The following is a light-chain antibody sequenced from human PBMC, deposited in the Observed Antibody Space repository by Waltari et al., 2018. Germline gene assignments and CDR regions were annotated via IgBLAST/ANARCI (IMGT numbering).Light chain of an antibody. CDR2: KNN. CDR1: SSNIGNNY. V-gene: IGLV1-47*01. J-gene: IGLJ3*02. Sequence: QSILTQPPSASGTPGQRVTISCSGASSNIGNNYVYLYRQLPGTAPKLLLYKNNQRPSGVPDRISGSKSGTSASLAISGLRAEDESDYFCSTWDDSVTGWLFGGGTKLTVL. CDR3: STWDDSVTGWL.